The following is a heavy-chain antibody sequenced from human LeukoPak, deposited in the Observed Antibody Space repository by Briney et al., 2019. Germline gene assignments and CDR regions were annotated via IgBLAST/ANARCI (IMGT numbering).Heavy chain of an antibody. Sequence: PGGSLRLSCAASGLIFNNAWMTWVRQVPGKGLEWVGRIKDKTQGATTDYAAPVKGRFTISRDDSKNTVFLQMNSLKVEDTAVYHCTTWDESYSTSAHWDDAFAIWGQGTMVTVSS. V-gene: IGHV3-15*01. J-gene: IGHJ3*02. CDR2: IKDKTQGATT. CDR1: GLIFNNAW. CDR3: TTWDESYSTSAHWDDAFAI. D-gene: IGHD6-13*01.